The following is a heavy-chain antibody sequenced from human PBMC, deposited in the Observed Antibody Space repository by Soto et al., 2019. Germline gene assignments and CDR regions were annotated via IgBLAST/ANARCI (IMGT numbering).Heavy chain of an antibody. CDR3: ARSYDSWSGYYKRTYWYFDL. Sequence: GGSLRLSCAASGFTFSSYAMHWVRQAPGKGLEYVSAISSNGGSTYYANSVKGRFTISRDNSKNTLYLQMGSLRAEDMAVYYCARSYDSWSGYYKRTYWYFDLWGRGTLVTVSS. V-gene: IGHV3-64*01. D-gene: IGHD3-3*01. CDR1: GFTFSSYA. CDR2: ISSNGGST. J-gene: IGHJ2*01.